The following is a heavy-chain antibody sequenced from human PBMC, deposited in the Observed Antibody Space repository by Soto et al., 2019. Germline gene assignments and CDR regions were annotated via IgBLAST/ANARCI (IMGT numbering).Heavy chain of an antibody. Sequence: QVQLVESGGGVVQPGRSLRLSCAASGFTFSSYGMHWVRQAPGKGPEWVAVISYDGSNKYYADSVKGRFTISRDNSKNTLYLQMNSLRAEDTAVYYCAKEPEMATINGAFDIWGQGTMVTVSS. D-gene: IGHD5-12*01. CDR2: ISYDGSNK. CDR3: AKEPEMATINGAFDI. J-gene: IGHJ3*02. CDR1: GFTFSSYG. V-gene: IGHV3-30*18.